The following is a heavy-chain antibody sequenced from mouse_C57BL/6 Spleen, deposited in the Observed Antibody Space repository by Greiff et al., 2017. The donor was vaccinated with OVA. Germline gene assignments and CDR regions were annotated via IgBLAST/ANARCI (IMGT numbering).Heavy chain of an antibody. V-gene: IGHV1-82*01. CDR3: ARSSPITTVVADYAMDY. CDR1: VYAFSSSW. CDR2: IYPGDGDT. J-gene: IGHJ4*01. Sequence: VQLQESGPELVKPGASVKISCKASVYAFSSSWMNWVKQRPGKGLEWIGRIYPGDGDTNYNGKFNGKATLTADKSSSTAYMQLSSLTSEDSAVYFCARSSPITTVVADYAMDYWGQGTSVTVSS. D-gene: IGHD1-1*01.